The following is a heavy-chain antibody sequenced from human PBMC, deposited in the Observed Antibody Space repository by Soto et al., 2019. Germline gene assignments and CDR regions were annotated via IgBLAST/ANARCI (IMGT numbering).Heavy chain of an antibody. CDR2: IWYDGSNK. D-gene: IGHD6-19*01. Sequence: GGSLRLSCAASGFTFSSYGMHWVRQAPGKGLEWVAVIWYDGSNKYYADSVKGRFTISRDNSKNTLYLQMNSLRAEDTAVYYYASQYSYGSIAVAGTTTYVEYGIDYWGQGTLVTVSS. CDR3: ASQYSYGSIAVAGTTTYVEYGIDY. CDR1: GFTFSSYG. V-gene: IGHV3-33*01. J-gene: IGHJ4*02.